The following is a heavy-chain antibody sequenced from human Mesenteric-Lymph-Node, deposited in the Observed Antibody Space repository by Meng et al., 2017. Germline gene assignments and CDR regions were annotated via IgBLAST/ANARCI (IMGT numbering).Heavy chain of an antibody. CDR3: ARSRHYYDSSGYSGLDY. V-gene: IGHV1-69*06. CDR1: GYTFTDYY. J-gene: IGHJ4*02. D-gene: IGHD3-22*01. Sequence: SVKVSCKASGYTFTDYYMHWVRQAPGQGLEWMGGIIPIFGTANYAQKFQGRVTITADKSTSTAYMELSSLRSEDTAVYYCARSRHYYDSSGYSGLDYWGQGTLVTVSS. CDR2: IIPIFGTA.